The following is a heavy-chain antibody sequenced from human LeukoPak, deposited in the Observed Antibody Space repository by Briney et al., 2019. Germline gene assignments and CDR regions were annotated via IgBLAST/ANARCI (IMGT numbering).Heavy chain of an antibody. CDR3: ARDPGVMISGAADY. CDR2: ISYDGSNK. V-gene: IGHV3-30-3*01. Sequence: GGSLRLSCAASGFTFSCYAMHWVRQAPGKGLEWVAVISYDGSNKYYADSVKGRFTISRDNSKNTLYLQMNSLRAEDTAVYYCARDPGVMISGAADYWGQGTLVTVSS. J-gene: IGHJ4*02. D-gene: IGHD3-10*01. CDR1: GFTFSCYA.